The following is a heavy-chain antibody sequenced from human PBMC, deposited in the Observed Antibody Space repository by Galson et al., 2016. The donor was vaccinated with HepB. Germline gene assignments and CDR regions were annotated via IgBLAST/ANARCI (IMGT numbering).Heavy chain of an antibody. J-gene: IGHJ1*01. CDR3: ARSGYSSGWYVQL. V-gene: IGHV5-10-1*04. CDR2: IDPSDSYS. CDR1: GYRFTSYW. Sequence: QSGAEVKKPGESLRISCKGSGYRFTSYWITWVRQMPGKGLEWMGRIDPSDSYSEYSPSFEGQVTFSGDKSISTVYLQWSTLKASDTAMYFCARSGYSSGWYVQLWGQGTLVTVSS. D-gene: IGHD6-19*01.